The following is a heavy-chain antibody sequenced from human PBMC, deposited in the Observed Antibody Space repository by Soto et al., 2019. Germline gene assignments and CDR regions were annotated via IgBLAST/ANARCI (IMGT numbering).Heavy chain of an antibody. CDR3: ARDRGYDAHDYYYNAMDV. D-gene: IGHD3-10*01. Sequence: EVQLVESGGGLVKPGGSLRLSCISSGFTFRTYTMNWVRQSPGKGLECVSGIRGFSPYTFYAESVSGRFTISRDNAKNSLFLQMDSLRAEDTAVYYCARDRGYDAHDYYYNAMDVWGQGTTVTVSS. J-gene: IGHJ6*02. CDR1: GFTFRTYT. CDR2: IRGFSPYT. V-gene: IGHV3-21*01.